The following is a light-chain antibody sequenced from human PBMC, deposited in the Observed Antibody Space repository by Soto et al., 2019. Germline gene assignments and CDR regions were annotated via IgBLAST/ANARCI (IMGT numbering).Light chain of an antibody. CDR1: SSDVGDYNY. V-gene: IGLV2-14*03. CDR2: DVT. J-gene: IGLJ1*01. CDR3: SSYRSSSTSYV. Sequence: QSVLTQPASVSGSPGQSITISCTGTSSDVGDYNYVSWYQQHPGKAPKLMIYDVTNRPSGVSNRFSGSKSGNTASLTISGLQAEDEADYYCSSYRSSSTSYVFGTGTKLTVL.